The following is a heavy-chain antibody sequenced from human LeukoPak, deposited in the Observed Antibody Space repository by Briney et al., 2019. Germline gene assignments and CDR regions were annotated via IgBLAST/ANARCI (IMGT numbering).Heavy chain of an antibody. CDR3: ATLGDISGYYLRDY. V-gene: IGHV1-2*02. D-gene: IGHD3-22*01. Sequence: ASVKVSCKASGYTFTGFYIHWVRQAPGQGLHWMGWINPNSGGTNYAQEFEGRVTMTRDTSISTAYMELSGLRSDDTAIYYCATLGDISGYYLRDYWGQGTLVTVSS. J-gene: IGHJ4*02. CDR1: GYTFTGFY. CDR2: INPNSGGT.